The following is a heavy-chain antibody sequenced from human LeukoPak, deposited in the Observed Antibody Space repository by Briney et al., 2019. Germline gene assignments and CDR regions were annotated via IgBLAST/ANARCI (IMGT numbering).Heavy chain of an antibody. CDR3: AREGNYYGLYYFDY. D-gene: IGHD3-10*01. J-gene: IGHJ4*02. Sequence: SETLSLTCAVYGGSFSGYYWSWIRQPPGKGLEWIGYIYYSGSTNYNPSLKSRVTISVDTSKNQFSLKLSSVTAADTAVYYCAREGNYYGLYYFDYWGQGTLVTVSS. V-gene: IGHV4-59*01. CDR1: GGSFSGYY. CDR2: IYYSGST.